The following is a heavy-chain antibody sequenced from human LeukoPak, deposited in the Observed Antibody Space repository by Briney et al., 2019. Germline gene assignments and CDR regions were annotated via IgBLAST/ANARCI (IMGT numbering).Heavy chain of an antibody. CDR3: VRLGVPYDAFDI. CDR1: GFTFSSYW. Sequence: PGGSLRLSCAASGFTFSSYWMHWVRQAPGKGLVWVSRINSDGSSTSYADSVKGRFTISRDNAKNTLYLQMNSLRAEDTAVYYCVRLGVPYDAFDIWGQGTMVTVSS. D-gene: IGHD3-10*01. J-gene: IGHJ3*02. V-gene: IGHV3-74*01. CDR2: INSDGSST.